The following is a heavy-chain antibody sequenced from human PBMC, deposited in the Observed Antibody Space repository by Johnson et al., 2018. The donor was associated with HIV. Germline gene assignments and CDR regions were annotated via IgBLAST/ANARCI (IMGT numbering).Heavy chain of an antibody. CDR3: ARADTAMVRGAFDI. V-gene: IGHV3-9*01. CDR2: ISWNSGSI. D-gene: IGHD5-18*01. Sequence: VQLVESGGGVVRPGGSLKLSCAASGFSFDDYAMHWVRQAPGKGLEWVSGISWNSGSIAYADSVKGRFTISRDNAKNSLYLQMNSLRAEDTALYYCARADTAMVRGAFDIWGQGTMVTVSS. J-gene: IGHJ3*02. CDR1: GFSFDDYA.